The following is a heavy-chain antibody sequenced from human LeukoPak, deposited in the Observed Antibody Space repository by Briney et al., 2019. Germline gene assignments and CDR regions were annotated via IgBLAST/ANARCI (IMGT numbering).Heavy chain of an antibody. J-gene: IGHJ6*04. V-gene: IGHV4-4*02. CDR2: IYHSGST. CDR1: GGSISNSNW. CDR3: AREVGQLWLYGIDV. D-gene: IGHD5-18*01. Sequence: SGTLSLTCAVSGGSISNSNWWSWVRQPPGKGLEWIGEIYHSGSTNYNPSLKSRVTISVDKSKNQFSLKLSSVTAADTAVYYCAREVGQLWLYGIDVWGKGTTVTVSS.